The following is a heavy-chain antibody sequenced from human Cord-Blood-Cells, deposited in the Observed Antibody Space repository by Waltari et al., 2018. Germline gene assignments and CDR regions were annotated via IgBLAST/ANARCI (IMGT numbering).Heavy chain of an antibody. CDR1: GFPFRSSG. J-gene: IGHJ4*02. CDR3: AKSTQGGTGFGY. V-gene: IGHV3-30*18. CDR2: IAYDGSNK. D-gene: IGHD3-10*01. Sequence: QVQLVESGGGVVQPGRSLRLSCAASGFPFRSSGMHWVRQAPGKGLELVAVIAYDGSNKYYADSVKGRFTISRDNSKNTLYLQMNSLRAEDTAVYYCAKSTQGGTGFGYWGQGTLVTVSS.